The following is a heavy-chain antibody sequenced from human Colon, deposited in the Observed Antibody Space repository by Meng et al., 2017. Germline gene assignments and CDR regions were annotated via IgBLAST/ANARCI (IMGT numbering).Heavy chain of an antibody. CDR2: IHPSGST. CDR1: GGSFSDYY. CDR3: ARGVDWAKSGNF. J-gene: IGHJ4*02. Sequence: VQRRQVWEDVLEPAETMPLTCAVYGGSFSDYYLTWIRQPPGKGLEWVGEIHPSGSTYYSPSLQSRVTITLDTSKNQFSLTLSSMTAADTAVYYCARGVDWAKSGNFWGQGTLVTVSS. V-gene: IGHV4-34*01. D-gene: IGHD3-9*01.